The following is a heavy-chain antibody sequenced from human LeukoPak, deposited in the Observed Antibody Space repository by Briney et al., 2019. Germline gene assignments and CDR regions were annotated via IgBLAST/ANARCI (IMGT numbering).Heavy chain of an antibody. CDR3: ARDGIAARIFDV. V-gene: IGHV1-8*02. CDR2: MNPNSGDT. D-gene: IGHD6-6*01. J-gene: IGHJ3*01. CDR1: GYTFTSYD. Sequence: ASVKVSCNASGYTFTSYDINWVRQATGQGLEWMGWMNPNSGDTGYGQKFQGRVTLTRDTSISAAFMELRDLRSEDTAVYYCARDGIAARIFDVWGQGTMVTVSS.